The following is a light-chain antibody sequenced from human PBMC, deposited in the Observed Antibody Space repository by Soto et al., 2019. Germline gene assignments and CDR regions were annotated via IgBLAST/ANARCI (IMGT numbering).Light chain of an antibody. Sequence: DVVMTQSPLSLPVTLGQPSSISCRSSQSLIYSDGDTYLNWFQQRPGQSPRRLIDKVSNRDSGVPDRFSGSGSGTDFTLKISRVAVEDVGVYSGMQASHWPPITFGRGTRLEIK. CDR3: MQASHWPPIT. CDR1: QSLIYSDGDTY. V-gene: IGKV2-30*01. J-gene: IGKJ5*01. CDR2: KVS.